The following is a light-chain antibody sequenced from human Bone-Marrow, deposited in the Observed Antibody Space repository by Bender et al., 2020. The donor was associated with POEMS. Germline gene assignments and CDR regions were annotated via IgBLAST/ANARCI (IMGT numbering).Light chain of an antibody. CDR1: ALPKQY. CDR2: KDT. J-gene: IGLJ3*02. CDR3: QSADNSDTYNVV. Sequence: SYELTQPHSVSVSPGQTARITCSGDALPKQYTYWYHQKPGRAPVLVIYKDTERPSGIPGRFSGSSSETTVTLTISGVQAEDEADYYCQSADNSDTYNVVFGGGTKVTVL. V-gene: IGLV3-25*03.